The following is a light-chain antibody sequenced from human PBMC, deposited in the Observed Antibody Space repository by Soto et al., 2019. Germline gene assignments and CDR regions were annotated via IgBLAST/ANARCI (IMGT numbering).Light chain of an antibody. CDR2: KSS. CDR3: TQSACPVYS. CDR1: QSISSC. Sequence: TCLASQSISSCLACYQQKPGKAPKLLIYKSSSLESGVPSRFSCTGSGTDFTLTIFFFQAEDGAPYCCTQSACPVYSSGHG. V-gene: IGKV1-5*03. J-gene: IGKJ2*03.